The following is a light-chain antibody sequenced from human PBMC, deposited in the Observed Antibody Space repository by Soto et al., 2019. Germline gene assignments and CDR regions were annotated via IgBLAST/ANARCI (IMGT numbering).Light chain of an antibody. CDR3: QQYNNWPPLT. CDR1: QSVSSN. CDR2: GAS. Sequence: EIVMTQSPATLSVSPGERATLSCRASQSVSSNLAWYKQKPGQAPRLLIYGASTRATGIPARFSGSGSGTEFNLTISSLQSEDFAVYYCQQYNNWPPLTFGGGTKVEIK. V-gene: IGKV3-15*01. J-gene: IGKJ4*01.